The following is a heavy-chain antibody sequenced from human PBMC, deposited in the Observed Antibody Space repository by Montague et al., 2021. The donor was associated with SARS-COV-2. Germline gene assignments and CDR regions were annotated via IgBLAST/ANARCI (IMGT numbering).Heavy chain of an antibody. D-gene: IGHD4-23*01. J-gene: IGHJ4*02. Sequence: SETLSLTCAVSGGSITGFSWSWVWQPAGKGLEWIGRVTTSGTTNYSPSLSSRVTMSVDTSKNQFALNLNSVTAADTAIDYCARTRTPPLSLDSWGQGTLVTVSS. V-gene: IGHV4-4*07. CDR1: GGSITGFS. CDR2: VTTSGTT. CDR3: ARTRTPPLSLDS.